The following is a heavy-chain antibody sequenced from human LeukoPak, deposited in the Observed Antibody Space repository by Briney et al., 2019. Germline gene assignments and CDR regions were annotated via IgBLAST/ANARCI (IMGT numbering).Heavy chain of an antibody. V-gene: IGHV3-48*03. CDR3: ARDPYSGSYGNYYYYYMDV. CDR2: ISSSGSTI. J-gene: IGHJ6*03. Sequence: GGSLRLSCAASGFTFSSYEMNWVRQAPGKGLEWVSYISSSGSTIYYADSVKGRFTISRDNAKNSLYLQMNSLRAEDTAAYYCARDPYSGSYGNYYYYYMDVWGKGTTVTISS. CDR1: GFTFSSYE. D-gene: IGHD1-26*01.